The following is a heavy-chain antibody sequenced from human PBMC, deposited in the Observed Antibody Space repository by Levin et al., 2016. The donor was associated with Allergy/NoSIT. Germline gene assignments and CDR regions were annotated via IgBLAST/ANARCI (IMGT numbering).Heavy chain of an antibody. CDR2: IYYSGST. J-gene: IGHJ6*02. V-gene: IGHV4-59*01. CDR3: TRDHRVYGSGSWSGYYYYGMDV. Sequence: GSLRLSCTVSGGSISSYYWSWIRQPPGKGLEWIGYIYYSGSTNYNPSLKSRVTISVDTSKNQFSLKLSSVTAADTAVYYCTRDHRVYGSGSWSGYYYYGMDVWGQGTTVTVSS. CDR1: GGSISSYY. D-gene: IGHD3-10*01.